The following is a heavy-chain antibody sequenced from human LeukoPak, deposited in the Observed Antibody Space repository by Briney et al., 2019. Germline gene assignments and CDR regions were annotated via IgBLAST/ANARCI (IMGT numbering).Heavy chain of an antibody. J-gene: IGHJ4*02. D-gene: IGHD2-15*01. CDR1: GFTFSSYS. CDR2: INHSGST. V-gene: IGHV4-34*01. CDR3: ARYCSGGSCYPFDY. Sequence: PGGSLRLSCAASGFTFSSYSMNWVRQAPGKGLEWIGEINHSGSTNYNPSLKSRVTISVDTSKNQFSLKLSSVTAADTAVYYCARYCSGGSCYPFDYWGQGTLVTVSS.